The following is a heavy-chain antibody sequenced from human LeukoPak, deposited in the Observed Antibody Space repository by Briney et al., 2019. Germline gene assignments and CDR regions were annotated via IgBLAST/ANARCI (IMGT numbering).Heavy chain of an antibody. Sequence: ASVKVSCKASGYTFTSYGISWVRQAPGQGLEWMGWISAYNGNTNYAQKLQGRVTMTTDTSTSTAYMELRSLRSDDTAVYYCAREDIVATITHFDYWGQGTLVTVSS. CDR3: AREDIVATITHFDY. CDR1: GYTFTSYG. J-gene: IGHJ4*02. CDR2: ISAYNGNT. V-gene: IGHV1-18*01. D-gene: IGHD5-12*01.